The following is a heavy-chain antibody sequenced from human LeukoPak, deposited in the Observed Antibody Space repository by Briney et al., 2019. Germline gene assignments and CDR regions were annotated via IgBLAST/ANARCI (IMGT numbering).Heavy chain of an antibody. J-gene: IGHJ5*02. D-gene: IGHD3-22*01. V-gene: IGHV3-48*03. CDR2: ISSSGSTI. CDR1: GFTFSSYE. CDR3: AGELISEITMIEDP. Sequence: GGSLRLSCAASGFTFSSYEMNWVRQAPGKGLEWVSYISSSGSTIYYADSVKGRFTISRDNAKNSLYLQMNSLRAEDTAVYYCAGELISEITMIEDPWGQGTLVTVSS.